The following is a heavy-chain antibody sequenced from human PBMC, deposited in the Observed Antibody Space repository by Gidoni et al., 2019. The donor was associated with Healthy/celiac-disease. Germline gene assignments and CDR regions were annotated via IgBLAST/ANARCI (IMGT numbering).Heavy chain of an antibody. D-gene: IGHD4-17*01. Sequence: QVQLVESGGGFVQPGGSLGLSCAASGFTFSHYYMSWIRPAPGKGLEWVSYISSSSSYTNDADSVKGRFTISRDNAKNSLYLQMNSLRAEDTAVYYCARDAPDPTTVTTGRYYYYYMDVWGKGTTVTVSS. CDR1: GFTFSHYY. V-gene: IGHV3-11*05. CDR2: ISSSSSYT. J-gene: IGHJ6*03. CDR3: ARDAPDPTTVTTGRYYYYYMDV.